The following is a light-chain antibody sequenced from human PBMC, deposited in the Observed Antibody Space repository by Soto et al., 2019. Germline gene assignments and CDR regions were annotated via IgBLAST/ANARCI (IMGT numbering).Light chain of an antibody. CDR2: TTS. CDR3: QQYASYPYT. CDR1: QGITNY. V-gene: IGKV1-16*01. Sequence: DIQMTQSPSSLSASVGERVSITCRASQGITNYLAWFQQKPGKAPKSLIYTTSTLQFGVPSRFSGSGSGTDFTLTITNLQPDDFATYYCQQYASYPYTFGQGTRLEIK. J-gene: IGKJ5*01.